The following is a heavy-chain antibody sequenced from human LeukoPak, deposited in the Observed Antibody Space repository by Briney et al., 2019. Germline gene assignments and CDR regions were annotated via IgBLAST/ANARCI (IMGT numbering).Heavy chain of an antibody. J-gene: IGHJ4*02. V-gene: IGHV4-34*01. D-gene: IGHD6-19*01. CDR3: ARGAIIAVAGTYFDY. CDR1: GGSFSGYY. CDR2: INHSGST. Sequence: SETPSLTCAVYGGSFSGYYWSWIRQPPGKGLEWIGEINHSGSTNYNPSLKSRVTISVDTSKNQFSLKLSSVTAADTAVYYCARGAIIAVAGTYFDYWGQGTLVTVSS.